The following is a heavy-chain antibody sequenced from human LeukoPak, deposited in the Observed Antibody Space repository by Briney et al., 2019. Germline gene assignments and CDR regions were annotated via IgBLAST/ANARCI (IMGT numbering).Heavy chain of an antibody. CDR1: GFPFSDFH. J-gene: IGHJ4*02. CDR3: VRVRPGSSGSYYRTS. Sequence: PGGSLRLSCVGAGFPFSDFHMSWIRQAPGKGLEWVSYITSGGGFKYYADSVKGRFSISRDDSKNSVFLQMNSLRVEDTAVYYCVRVRPGSSGSYYRTSWGQGTLVTVSS. V-gene: IGHV3-11*04. D-gene: IGHD3-22*01. CDR2: ITSGGGFK.